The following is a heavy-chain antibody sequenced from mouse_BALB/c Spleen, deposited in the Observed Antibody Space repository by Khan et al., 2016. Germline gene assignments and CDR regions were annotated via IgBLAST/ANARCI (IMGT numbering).Heavy chain of an antibody. CDR3: ARYDYDWYFDV. J-gene: IGHJ1*01. Sequence: EVELVESGPGLVKPSQSLSLTCTVTGYSITSDYAWHWIRQFPGNKLEWMGYISYSGYTSYNPSLKSRVSISRDTSKNLFFLQLNSVTAEDTATYYCARYDYDWYFDVWGAGTTVTVSS. D-gene: IGHD2-4*01. CDR2: ISYSGYT. CDR1: GYSITSDYA. V-gene: IGHV3-2*02.